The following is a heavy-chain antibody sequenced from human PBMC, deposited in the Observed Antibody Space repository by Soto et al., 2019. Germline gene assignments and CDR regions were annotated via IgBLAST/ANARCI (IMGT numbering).Heavy chain of an antibody. J-gene: IGHJ4*02. CDR1: GFTFSGSA. CDR2: IVVCSDNT. Sequence: SVKVSCKASGFTFSGSAVQWVRQARGQRLEWIGLIVVCSDNTNYEQKFQGRVTITRDMSTSTTFMEVSGRRSEDTALYYCAAHPFLSILAVVITKRVVYXWGQGTQVTVSX. D-gene: IGHD1-1*01. CDR3: AAHPFLSILAVVITKRVVYX. V-gene: IGHV1-58*01.